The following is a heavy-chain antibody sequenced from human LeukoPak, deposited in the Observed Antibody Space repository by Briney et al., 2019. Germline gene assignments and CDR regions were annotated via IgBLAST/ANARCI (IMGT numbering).Heavy chain of an antibody. CDR1: GGSFSGYN. D-gene: IGHD5-12*01. CDR2: IYYSGST. CDR3: ARGLDSGYEHFDY. V-gene: IGHV4-31*11. Sequence: PSETLSLTCDVYGGSFSGYNWCWIRQHPGKGLEWIGYIYYSGSTYYNPSLKSRVTISVDTSKNQFSLKLSSVTAADTAVYYCARGLDSGYEHFDYWGQGTLVTVSS. J-gene: IGHJ4*02.